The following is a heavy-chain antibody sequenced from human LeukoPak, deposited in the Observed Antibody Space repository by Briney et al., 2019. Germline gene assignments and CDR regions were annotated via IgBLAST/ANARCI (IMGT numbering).Heavy chain of an antibody. CDR2: INPNSGGT. D-gene: IGHD6-6*01. J-gene: IGHJ4*02. Sequence: ASVKVSCKASGYTFTGYYLHWVRQAPGQGLEWMGCINPNSGGTNYTQKFQGRVTMTRDTSISTAYMELSRLRSDDTAVYYCARTIAARIDYWGQGTLVTVSS. CDR1: GYTFTGYY. V-gene: IGHV1-2*02. CDR3: ARTIAARIDY.